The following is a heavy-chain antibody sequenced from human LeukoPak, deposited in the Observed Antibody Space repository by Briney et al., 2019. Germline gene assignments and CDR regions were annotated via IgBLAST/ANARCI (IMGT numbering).Heavy chain of an antibody. CDR2: IYPGDSDT. CDR3: ARGGAELHPYYYYMDV. V-gene: IGHV5-51*01. Sequence: GESLKISCKGSGYSFTSYWIGWVRQMPGKGLEWMGIIYPGDSDTRYSPSFQGQVTISADKSISTAYLQWSSLKASDTAMYYCARGGAELHPYYYYMDVWGKGTTVTVSS. J-gene: IGHJ6*03. D-gene: IGHD1-26*01. CDR1: GYSFTSYW.